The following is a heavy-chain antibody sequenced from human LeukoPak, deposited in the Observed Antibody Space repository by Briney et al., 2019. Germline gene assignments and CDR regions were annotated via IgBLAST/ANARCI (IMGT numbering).Heavy chain of an antibody. V-gene: IGHV3-74*01. Sequence: PGGSLRLSCAASGLTFSSYWMHWVRQAPGKGLVWVSYIRGDGASTTYADSVKGRFTISRDNAKNTLYLQMNSLRVEDAAVYYCARVGGVSGRAFDMWGQGTMVTVSS. CDR2: IRGDGAST. J-gene: IGHJ3*02. CDR3: ARVGGVSGRAFDM. CDR1: GLTFSSYW. D-gene: IGHD6-25*01.